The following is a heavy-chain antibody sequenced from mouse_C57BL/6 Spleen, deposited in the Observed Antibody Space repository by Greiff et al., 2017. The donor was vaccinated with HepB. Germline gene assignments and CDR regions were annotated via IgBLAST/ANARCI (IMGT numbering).Heavy chain of an antibody. J-gene: IGHJ2*01. Sequence: QVQLQQPGAELVRPGSSVKLSCKASGYTFTSYWVHWVKQRPIQGLEWIGNIDPSDSETHYNQKFKDKATLTVDKSSSTAYMQLSSLTSEDSAVYYCARRGYDYDVGRYYFDYWGQGTTLTVSS. CDR3: ARRGYDYDVGRYYFDY. V-gene: IGHV1-52*01. CDR2: IDPSDSET. CDR1: GYTFTSYW. D-gene: IGHD2-4*01.